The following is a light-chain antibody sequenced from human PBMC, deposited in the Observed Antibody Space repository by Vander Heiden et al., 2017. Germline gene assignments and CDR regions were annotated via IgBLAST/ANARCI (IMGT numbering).Light chain of an antibody. CDR3: QAWDSSTAHVV. J-gene: IGLJ2*01. CDR2: QDS. V-gene: IGLV3-1*01. Sequence: SYELTQPPSVSVSPGPTARITCSGDKLGDKYACWYQQKPGQSPVLVIYQDSKRPSGIPERFSGSNSGNTATLTISGTQAMDEADYYCQAWDSSTAHVVFGGGTKLTVL. CDR1: KLGDKY.